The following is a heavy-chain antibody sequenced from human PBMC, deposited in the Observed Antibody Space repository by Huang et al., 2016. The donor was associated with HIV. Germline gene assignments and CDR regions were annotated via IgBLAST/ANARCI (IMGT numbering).Heavy chain of an antibody. D-gene: IGHD3-22*01. Sequence: EVQLVESGGGLVQPGGSLRLSCAASGFSISSYWMHWVGQAPGKGRVVVSRSNSDGSSTSSADAGKGRFTISRDNAKNTLYLQMNSLRAEDTAVYYCARDPRIQSWLNFFDYWGQGTLVSVSS. CDR3: ARDPRIQSWLNFFDY. V-gene: IGHV3-74*01. CDR1: GFSISSYW. J-gene: IGHJ4*02. CDR2: SNSDGSST.